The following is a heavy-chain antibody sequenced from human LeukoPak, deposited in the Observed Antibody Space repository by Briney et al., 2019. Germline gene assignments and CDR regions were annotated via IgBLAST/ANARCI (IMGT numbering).Heavy chain of an antibody. J-gene: IGHJ1*01. CDR2: ISYDGRNK. Sequence: GRSLRLSCAASGFTFSSYAMYWVRQAPGKGLEWVAVISYDGRNKYYADSVKGRFTVSRDNSKKTVYLQMNSLRGEDSAVYYCASSPAGVNFREQYFQHWGQGTLVTVSS. D-gene: IGHD4-23*01. V-gene: IGHV3-30*04. CDR3: ASSPAGVNFREQYFQH. CDR1: GFTFSSYA.